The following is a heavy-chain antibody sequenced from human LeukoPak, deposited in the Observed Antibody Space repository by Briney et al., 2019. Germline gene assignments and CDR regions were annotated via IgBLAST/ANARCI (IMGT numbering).Heavy chain of an antibody. D-gene: IGHD6-19*01. CDR2: IRSKAYGGTT. V-gene: IGHV3-49*04. J-gene: IGHJ6*04. Sequence: PGRSLRLSCTASGFTFGDYAMSWVHQAPGKGLEWVGFIRSKAYGGTTEYAASVKGRFTISRDDSKSIAYLQMNSLKTEDTAVYYCTRDGHPSKHVAGTLYYYYGMDVWGKGTTVTVSS. CDR1: GFTFGDYA. CDR3: TRDGHPSKHVAGTLYYYYGMDV.